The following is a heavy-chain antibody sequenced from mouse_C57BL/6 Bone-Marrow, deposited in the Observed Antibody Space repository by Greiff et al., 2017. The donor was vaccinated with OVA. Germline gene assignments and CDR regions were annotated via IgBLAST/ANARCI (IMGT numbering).Heavy chain of an antibody. D-gene: IGHD2-4*01. Sequence: VQLQQSGPELVKPGASVKISCKASGYSFTGYYMHWVKQSHGTILDWIGYIYPYNGVSSYNQKFKGKATLTVDKSSSTAYMELRSLTSEDSAVYYCAAHYDYDAGALYAMDYWGQGTSVTVSS. CDR2: IYPYNGVS. J-gene: IGHJ4*01. V-gene: IGHV1-31*01. CDR3: AAHYDYDAGALYAMDY. CDR1: GYSFTGYY.